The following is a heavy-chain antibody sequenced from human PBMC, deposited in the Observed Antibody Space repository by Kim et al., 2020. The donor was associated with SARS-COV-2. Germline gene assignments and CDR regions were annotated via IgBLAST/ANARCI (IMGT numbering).Heavy chain of an antibody. Sequence: DSEKCRFTISRDNAKNSLYMQMNRLRSEDTALYYCASPYYGDYKNAFDIWGQRTMVTVSS. D-gene: IGHD4-17*01. J-gene: IGHJ3*02. CDR3: ASPYYGDYKNAFDI. V-gene: IGHV3-20*03.